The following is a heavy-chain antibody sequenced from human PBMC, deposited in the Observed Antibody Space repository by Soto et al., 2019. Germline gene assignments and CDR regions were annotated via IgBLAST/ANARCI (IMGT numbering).Heavy chain of an antibody. D-gene: IGHD1-26*01. J-gene: IGHJ4*02. CDR1: GFTVSSNY. Sequence: GGSLILSCAASGFTVSSNYMSWGRQAPGKGLEWVSVIYSGGSTYYADSVKGRFTISRDNSKNTLYLQMNSLRAEDTAVYYCARSPMGATYFDYWGQGTLVTVSS. CDR2: IYSGGST. CDR3: ARSPMGATYFDY. V-gene: IGHV3-53*01.